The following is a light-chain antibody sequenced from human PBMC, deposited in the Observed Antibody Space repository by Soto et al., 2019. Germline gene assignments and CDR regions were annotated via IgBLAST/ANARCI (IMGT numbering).Light chain of an antibody. CDR2: ANI. CDR3: QSYDSSLSAWKV. J-gene: IGLJ3*02. CDR1: NTNIGEGYD. V-gene: IGLV1-40*01. Sequence: QSVLTQPPSVSGAPGQRVSISCTGTNTNIGEGYDVNWYQLLPGTAPKLLIYANINRPSGVPDRFSGSKSGASAFLVITGLQAEDEADYYCQSYDSSLSAWKVFGGGTKLTVL.